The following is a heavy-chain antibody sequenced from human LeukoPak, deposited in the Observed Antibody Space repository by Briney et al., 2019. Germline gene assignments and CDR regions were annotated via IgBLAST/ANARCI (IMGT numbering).Heavy chain of an antibody. V-gene: IGHV1-69*13. Sequence: SVKVSCKASGCTFRSYTIGWVRQAAGQGLEWMGGIIPIFGTADYAQRFQGKVTITAGESPSTAYMELSSLRSEDTAVYYWARGFREGSSGWYNDAFDIWGKGTMVTVSS. D-gene: IGHD6-19*01. CDR3: ARGFREGSSGWYNDAFDI. J-gene: IGHJ3*02. CDR2: IIPIFGTA. CDR1: GCTFRSYT.